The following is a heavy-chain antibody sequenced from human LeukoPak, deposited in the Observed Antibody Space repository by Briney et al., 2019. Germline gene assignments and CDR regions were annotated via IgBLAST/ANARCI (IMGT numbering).Heavy chain of an antibody. V-gene: IGHV3-74*01. CDR2: INSDGSRT. J-gene: IGHJ4*02. D-gene: IGHD1-26*01. CDR3: ASGPWELDY. CDR1: GFTFRKFW. Sequence: GGSLRLSCAGSGFTFRKFWMYWVRQAPGKGLVWVSRINSDGSRTNYADSVKGRFTISRDNAMNTLYLQMNSLRAEDTAVYHCASGPWELDYCGQGTRVTVSS.